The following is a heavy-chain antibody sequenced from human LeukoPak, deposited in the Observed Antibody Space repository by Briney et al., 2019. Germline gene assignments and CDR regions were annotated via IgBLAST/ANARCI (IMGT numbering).Heavy chain of an antibody. J-gene: IGHJ4*02. CDR2: ISGSGGST. CDR3: ALTREYSYGYYDY. CDR1: GFTFSTYD. D-gene: IGHD5-18*01. V-gene: IGHV3-23*01. Sequence: PGRSLRLSCAASGFTFSTYDMSWVRQAPGKGLKWVSSISGSGGSTYYADSVKGRFTISRDNSKNTLYLQMNSLRAEDTAVYYCALTREYSYGYYDYWGQGTLVTVSS.